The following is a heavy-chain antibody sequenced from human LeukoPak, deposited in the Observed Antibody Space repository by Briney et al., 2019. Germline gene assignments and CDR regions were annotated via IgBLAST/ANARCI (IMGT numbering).Heavy chain of an antibody. V-gene: IGHV3-48*01. CDR1: GFTFSSYS. CDR3: AKDSPVAGTWYFDL. J-gene: IGHJ2*01. D-gene: IGHD6-19*01. CDR2: ISSSSSTI. Sequence: GGSLRLSCAASGFTFSSYSMNWVRQAPGKGLEWVSYISSSSSTIYYADSVKGRFTISRDNSKNTLYLQMNSLRAEDTAVYYCAKDSPVAGTWYFDLWGRGTLVTVSS.